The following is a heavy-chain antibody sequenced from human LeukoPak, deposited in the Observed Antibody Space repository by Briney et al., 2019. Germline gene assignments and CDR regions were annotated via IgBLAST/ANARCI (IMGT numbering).Heavy chain of an antibody. CDR2: IRSNSDGGTI. D-gene: IGHD3-16*02. Sequence: GGSLRLSCATSGFTFSNAWMNWVRQAPGKGLEWVGRIRSNSDGGTIDYADSVKGRFTISRDNSKNTLYLQMNSLRAEDTAVYYCAKGEKTRPFGGVIDYWGQGTLVTVSS. J-gene: IGHJ4*02. CDR3: AKGEKTRPFGGVIDY. V-gene: IGHV3-15*07. CDR1: GFTFSNAW.